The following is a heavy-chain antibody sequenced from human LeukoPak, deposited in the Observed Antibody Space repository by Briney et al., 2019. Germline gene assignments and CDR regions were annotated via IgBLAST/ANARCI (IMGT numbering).Heavy chain of an antibody. V-gene: IGHV4-59*12. CDR2: IYYSGST. Sequence: SETLSLTCTVSGGSISSYYWSWIRQPPGKGLEWIGYIYYSGSTNYNPSLKSRVTISVKTSENQFSLKLSSVTAADTAVYFCARDGEMATIENYFEYWGQGTLVTASS. CDR1: GGSISSYY. D-gene: IGHD5-24*01. CDR3: ARDGEMATIENYFEY. J-gene: IGHJ4*02.